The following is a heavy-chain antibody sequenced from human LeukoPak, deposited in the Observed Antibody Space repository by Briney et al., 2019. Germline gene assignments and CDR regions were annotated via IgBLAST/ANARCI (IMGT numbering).Heavy chain of an antibody. CDR2: ISGSGGST. CDR3: AKKGGISWYVYFDY. D-gene: IGHD6-13*01. Sequence: PGGSLRLSCAASGFTFSSYAMSWVRQAPGKGLEWVSTISGSGGSTYYADSVQGRFTISGDNSKNTLYLQMNSLRAEDTAVYYCAKKGGISWYVYFDYWGQGTLVTVSS. V-gene: IGHV3-23*01. J-gene: IGHJ4*02. CDR1: GFTFSSYA.